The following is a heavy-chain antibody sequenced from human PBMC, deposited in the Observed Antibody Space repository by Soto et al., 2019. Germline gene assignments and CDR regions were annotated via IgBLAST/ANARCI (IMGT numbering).Heavy chain of an antibody. D-gene: IGHD3-3*01. CDR2: IIPIFGTA. CDR1: GGTFSSYA. Sequence: QVQLVQSGAEVKKPGSSVKVSCKASGGTFSSYAISWVRQAPGQGLEWMGGIIPIFGTANYAQKFQGRVTITADESTSPAHMELSILRSENTAVYHCARCYDHCSGYYTVTTYYYYYGMEVWGQGPTVTVSS. V-gene: IGHV1-69*01. J-gene: IGHJ6*02. CDR3: ARCYDHCSGYYTVTTYYYYYGMEV.